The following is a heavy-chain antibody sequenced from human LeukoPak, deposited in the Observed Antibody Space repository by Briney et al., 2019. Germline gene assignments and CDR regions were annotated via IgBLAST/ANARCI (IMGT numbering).Heavy chain of an antibody. CDR2: IYTSGTS. D-gene: IGHD3-3*01. V-gene: IGHV4-4*07. Sequence: SETLSLTCTVSGGSISGYYWSWIRQPAGKGLEWIGRIYTSGTSNYNPSLKSRVTMSVDTSKNQFSVKLSSVTAADTAVYYCARGDFWSGFYNYWGQGTLDTVSS. J-gene: IGHJ4*02. CDR3: ARGDFWSGFYNY. CDR1: GGSISGYY.